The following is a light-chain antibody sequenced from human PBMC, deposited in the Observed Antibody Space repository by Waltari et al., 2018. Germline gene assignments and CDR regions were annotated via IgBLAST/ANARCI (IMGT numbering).Light chain of an antibody. Sequence: SVLTQPPSVSGAPRQRVPIPCPGTFPTTGTAYDLHWYLQVPGTAPKLLVYGNNNRPTGVPDRVSGSKSGTSASLAITGLQAEDEADYFCQSYDNSLNAVIFGGGTKLTVL. J-gene: IGLJ2*01. V-gene: IGLV1-40*01. CDR3: QSYDNSLNAVI. CDR2: GNN. CDR1: FPTTGTAYD.